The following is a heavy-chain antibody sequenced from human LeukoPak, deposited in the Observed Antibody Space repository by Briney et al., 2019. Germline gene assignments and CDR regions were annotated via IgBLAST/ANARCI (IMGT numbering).Heavy chain of an antibody. Sequence: GGSLRLSCAASGFTFAIYAMNWVRQAPGKGPEWVSYISSGSDTIYYADSAKGRFTMSRDNAKNSLFLQMNSLRAEDTAVYYCARATRNGYDYWGQGTPVAVSS. CDR3: ARATRNGYDY. J-gene: IGHJ4*02. CDR1: GFTFAIYA. V-gene: IGHV3-48*04. CDR2: ISSGSDTI. D-gene: IGHD5-24*01.